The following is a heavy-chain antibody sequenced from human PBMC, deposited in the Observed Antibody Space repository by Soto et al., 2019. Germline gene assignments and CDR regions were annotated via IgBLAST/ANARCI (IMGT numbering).Heavy chain of an antibody. CDR3: ARDSRVGSSWYLNYYYYYMDV. Sequence: PSETLSLTCTVSGGSISSYYWSWIRQPPGKGLEWIGYIYYSGSTNYNPSLKSRVTISVDTSKNQFSLKLSSVTAADTAVYYCARDSRVGSSWYLNYYYYYMDVWGKGTTVTVSS. V-gene: IGHV4-59*01. CDR2: IYYSGST. D-gene: IGHD6-13*01. J-gene: IGHJ6*03. CDR1: GGSISSYY.